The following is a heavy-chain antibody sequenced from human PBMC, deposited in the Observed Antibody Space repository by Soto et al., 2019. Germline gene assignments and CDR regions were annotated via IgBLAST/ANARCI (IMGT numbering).Heavy chain of an antibody. D-gene: IGHD1-26*01. CDR1: GFSFSDYA. Sequence: GGSLRLSCAASGFSFSDYAMHWVLQAPGKGLEWVAVIWYDGSNKYYADSVKGRFTISKDNSQTTVYLQMNSLRAEDTAVYYCTRDPYGGSRYYFDSWGQGTLVTVSS. CDR2: IWYDGSNK. CDR3: TRDPYGGSRYYFDS. J-gene: IGHJ4*02. V-gene: IGHV3-33*01.